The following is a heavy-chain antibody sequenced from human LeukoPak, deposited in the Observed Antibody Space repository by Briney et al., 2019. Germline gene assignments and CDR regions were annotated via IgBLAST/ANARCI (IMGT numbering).Heavy chain of an antibody. CDR2: ISKSGTST. D-gene: IGHD6-13*01. CDR3: AKDRSSSWYNQFDY. Sequence: GGSLRLSCAASGFTFSSYAMTWVRQVPGKGLEWVSVISKSGTSTYYADSVEGRFTISRDNSRNTLYLQMNSLRAGDTAVYYCAKDRSSSWYNQFDYWGQGTLVTVSS. CDR1: GFTFSSYA. V-gene: IGHV3-23*01. J-gene: IGHJ4*02.